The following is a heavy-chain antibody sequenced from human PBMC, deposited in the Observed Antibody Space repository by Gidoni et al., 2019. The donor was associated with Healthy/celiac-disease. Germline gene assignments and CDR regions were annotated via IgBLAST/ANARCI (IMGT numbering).Heavy chain of an antibody. D-gene: IGHD3-22*01. CDR1: GFTFDDYA. CDR3: AKDYYDSSGYPQDFFWYFDL. CDR2: ISWNSGSI. V-gene: IGHV3-9*01. J-gene: IGHJ2*01. Sequence: EVQLVESGGGLVQPGRSLRLSCAASGFTFDDYAMHWVRQAPGKGLEWVSGISWNSGSIGYADSVKGRFTISRDNAKNSLYLQMNSLRAEDTALYYCAKDYYDSSGYPQDFFWYFDLWGRGTLVTVSS.